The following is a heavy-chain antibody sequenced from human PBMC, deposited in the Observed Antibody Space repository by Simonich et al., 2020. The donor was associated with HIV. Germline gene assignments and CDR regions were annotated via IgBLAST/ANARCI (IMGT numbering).Heavy chain of an antibody. CDR1: GGSFSGYY. CDR2: INHSGNT. V-gene: IGHV4-34*01. CDR3: ARTGDRVFDY. Sequence: QVQLQQWGAGLLKPSETLSLTCAVYGGSFSGYYWSWIRQSPEKGLEWIGEINHSGNTNYNPSLKSRVTILVDTSKNQFSLKLSSVTAADTAVYFCARTGDRVFDYWGQGILVTVSS. D-gene: IGHD1-1*01. J-gene: IGHJ4*02.